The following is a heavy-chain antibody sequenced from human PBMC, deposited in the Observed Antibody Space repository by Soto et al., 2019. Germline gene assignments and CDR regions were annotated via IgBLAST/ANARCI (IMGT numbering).Heavy chain of an antibody. D-gene: IGHD4-17*01. CDR3: TRDRTDTVSDS. J-gene: IGHJ5*01. CDR2: IYSGGNT. Sequence: GGSLRLSCAASGFSVSSNYMTWVRQAPGKGLEWVSVIYSGGNTYYADSVKGRFSISRDNSKNTLYLQMNSLRAEDTAVYYCTRDRTDTVSDSWGQGTLVTVSS. V-gene: IGHV3-66*01. CDR1: GFSVSSNY.